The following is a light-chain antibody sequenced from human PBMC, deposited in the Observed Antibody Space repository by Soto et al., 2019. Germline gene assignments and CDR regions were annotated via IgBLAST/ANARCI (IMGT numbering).Light chain of an antibody. Sequence: QSVLTQPASVSGSPGQSITISCTGTSSDVGSYNLVSWYQQHPGKAPKLMIYEGSKRPSGVSNRFSGSKSGNTASLTISGLQAVDEADYYCCSYAGSSTLVFGGGTKL. CDR2: EGS. CDR1: SSDVGSYNL. CDR3: CSYAGSSTLV. J-gene: IGLJ3*02. V-gene: IGLV2-23*01.